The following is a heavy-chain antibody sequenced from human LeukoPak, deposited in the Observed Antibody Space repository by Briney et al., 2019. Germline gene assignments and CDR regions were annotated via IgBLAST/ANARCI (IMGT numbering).Heavy chain of an antibody. D-gene: IGHD3-22*01. Sequence: GGSLRLSCTASGFTFGDYAMSWFRQAPGKGPEWVGFIRSKAYGGTTEYAASVKGRFTISRDDSKSIAYLQMNSLKTEDTAVYYCTRGNYYDSSGYFDYWGQGTLVTVSS. V-gene: IGHV3-49*03. CDR2: IRSKAYGGTT. CDR3: TRGNYYDSSGYFDY. CDR1: GFTFGDYA. J-gene: IGHJ4*02.